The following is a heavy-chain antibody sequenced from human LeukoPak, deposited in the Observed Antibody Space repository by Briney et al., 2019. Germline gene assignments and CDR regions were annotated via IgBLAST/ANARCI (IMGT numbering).Heavy chain of an antibody. J-gene: IGHJ4*02. CDR3: TTRPLSPMVRGEGFDY. D-gene: IGHD3-10*01. CDR1: GFTYREYA. Sequence: GGSLRLSCTASGFTYREYAMSWVRQAPGKGLEWVGFIRSKTYGGTTEYAASVKGRFTISRDDSKNTLYLQMNSLKTEDTAVYYCTTRPLSPMVRGEGFDYWGQGTLVTVSS. V-gene: IGHV3-49*04. CDR2: IRSKTYGGTT.